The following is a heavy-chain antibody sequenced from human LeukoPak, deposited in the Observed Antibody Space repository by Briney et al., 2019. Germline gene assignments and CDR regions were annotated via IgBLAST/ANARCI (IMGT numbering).Heavy chain of an antibody. Sequence: GGSLRLSWAASGFTFSSYAMHWVRQAPGKGLEWVAVISYDGSNKYYADSVKGRFTISRDNSRNTLYLQMNSLRAEDTAVYFCARDQREYTYGTFDYWGREPWSPSPQ. V-gene: IGHV3-30*04. CDR3: ARDQREYTYGTFDY. J-gene: IGHJ4*02. D-gene: IGHD5-18*01. CDR2: ISYDGSNK. CDR1: GFTFSSYA.